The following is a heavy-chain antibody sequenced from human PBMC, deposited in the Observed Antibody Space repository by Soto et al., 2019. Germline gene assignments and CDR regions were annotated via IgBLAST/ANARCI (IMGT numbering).Heavy chain of an antibody. J-gene: IGHJ4*02. CDR1: GYTFTSYG. V-gene: IGHV1-18*01. CDR2: IGAYNGNT. CDR3: ARESSGSYPEDY. Sequence: QVQLVQSGAEVKKPGASVKVSCKASGYTFTSYGITWVRQAPGQGLEWVGWIGAYNGNTNYAQKLQGRVTMTTDTSTSTAQMELRSLRSDDTAVYYWARESSGSYPEDYWGQGTLVTVSS. D-gene: IGHD1-26*01.